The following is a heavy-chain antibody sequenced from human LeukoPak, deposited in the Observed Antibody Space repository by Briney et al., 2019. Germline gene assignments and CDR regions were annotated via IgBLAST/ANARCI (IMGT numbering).Heavy chain of an antibody. J-gene: IGHJ4*02. D-gene: IGHD4-17*01. CDR1: GGSISDYY. V-gene: IGHV4-4*07. CDR2: VHTSGST. Sequence: SETLSLTCTVSGGSISDYYWSWIRQPAGKGLEWIGRVHTSGSTNYNPSIKSRVTMSVDTSKNQFSLRLSTVTAADTAVYYCARDLYGDYGVFDYWGQGTLVTVSS. CDR3: ARDLYGDYGVFDY.